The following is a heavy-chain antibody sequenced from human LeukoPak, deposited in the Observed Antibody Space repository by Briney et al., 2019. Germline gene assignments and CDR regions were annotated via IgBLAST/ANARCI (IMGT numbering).Heavy chain of an antibody. CDR2: IKQDGSEK. D-gene: IGHD5-18*01. Sequence: GGSLRLSCAASGFTFSSYWMSWVRQAPGKGLEWVANIKQDGSEKYYVDSVKGRFTMSRDNAKNSVYLQMNSLRAEDTAVYYCARRGHGYGSPFDYWGQGTLVTVSS. J-gene: IGHJ4*02. CDR3: ARRGHGYGSPFDY. CDR1: GFTFSSYW. V-gene: IGHV3-7*01.